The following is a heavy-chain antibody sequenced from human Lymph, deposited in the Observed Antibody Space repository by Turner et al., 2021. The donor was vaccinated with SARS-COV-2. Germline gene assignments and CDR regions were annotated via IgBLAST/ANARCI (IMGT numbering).Heavy chain of an antibody. CDR2: INPNSGGT. CDR1: ANTFTGYY. CDR3: ARSRDLQSMVRGVDPFDY. V-gene: IGHV1-2*02. J-gene: IGHJ4*02. D-gene: IGHD3-10*01. Sequence: QVRLVQSGAEVKKPGASVIVSCKASANTFTGYYMHWVRQAPGQGLEWMGWINPNSGGTSYAQKFQGRVTMTRDTSISTAYMELSRLRSDDTAVYYCARSRDLQSMVRGVDPFDYWGQGTLVTVSS.